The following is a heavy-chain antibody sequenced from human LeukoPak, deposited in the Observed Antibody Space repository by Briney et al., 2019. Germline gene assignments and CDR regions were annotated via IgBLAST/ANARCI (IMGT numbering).Heavy chain of an antibody. V-gene: IGHV3-30*18. CDR2: ISNEGNYK. CDR1: GFTFSSYG. J-gene: IGHJ4*02. Sequence: QPGRSLRLSCAASGFTFSSYGMHWVRQAPGKGLEWVAVISNEGNYKYYGDSVKGRFAISRDNFKNTTYLQMNYLRPEDTAVYFCAKGGHYLFDYWGQGALVTVSS. CDR3: AKGGHYLFDY. D-gene: IGHD3-10*01.